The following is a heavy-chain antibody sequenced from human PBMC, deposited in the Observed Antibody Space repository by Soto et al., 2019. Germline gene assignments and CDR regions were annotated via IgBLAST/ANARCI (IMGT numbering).Heavy chain of an antibody. V-gene: IGHV3-30*03. CDR2: IRYGGSNK. D-gene: IGHD6-19*01. Sequence: VQLVESGGGVVQPGRSLRLSCAASGFTFSSYGMRWVRQAPGKGLEWVAVIRYGGSNKYYADSVKGRFTISRDNSKNSPIPQMNCLSTEDTAVYYCATVFQWVADTDGDDGRDDWGQGTMVTVSS. CDR3: ATVFQWVADTDGDDGRDD. CDR1: GFTFSSYG. J-gene: IGHJ6*02.